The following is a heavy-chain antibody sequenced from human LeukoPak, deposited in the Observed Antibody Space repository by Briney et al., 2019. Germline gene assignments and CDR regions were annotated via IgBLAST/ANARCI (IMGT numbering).Heavy chain of an antibody. CDR3: ARDFRITIFGVVDY. V-gene: IGHV3-30-3*01. J-gene: IGHJ4*02. CDR1: GFTFSSYA. D-gene: IGHD3-3*01. CDR2: ISYDGSNK. Sequence: PGGSLRLSCAASGFTFSSYAMHWVRQAPGKGLEWVAVISYDGSNKYYADSVKGRFTISRDNAKNSLYLQMNSLRAEDTAVYYCARDFRITIFGVVDYWGQGTLVTVSS.